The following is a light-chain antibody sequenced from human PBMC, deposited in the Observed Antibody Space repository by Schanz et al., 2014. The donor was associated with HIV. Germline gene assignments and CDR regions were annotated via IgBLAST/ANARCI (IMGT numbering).Light chain of an antibody. J-gene: IGLJ3*02. CDR3: CSYGDSGTWV. V-gene: IGLV2-23*01. CDR2: EDN. CDR1: SSDVGSYNL. Sequence: QSALTQPASVSGSPGQSITVSCAGTSSDVGSYNLVSWYQQHPGKAPKLMIYEDNKRPSGISNRFSGSKSGNTASLTISGLQAEDQADYYCCSYGDSGTWVFGGGTKLPVL.